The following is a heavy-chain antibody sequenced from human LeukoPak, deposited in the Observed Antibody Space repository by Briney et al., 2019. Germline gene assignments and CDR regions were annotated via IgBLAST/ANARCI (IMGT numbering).Heavy chain of an antibody. CDR3: ARALYYDILTGYQTHTYYFDY. Sequence: GGSLRLSCTASRVTFSGYTMNWVRQALGKGLEWVSSISSRRSDIYYADSVKGRFTISRDNARHSLYLQMSSLRAEDTAVYYCARALYYDILTGYQTHTYYFDYWGQGTLVTVSS. CDR1: RVTFSGYT. V-gene: IGHV3-21*01. J-gene: IGHJ4*02. CDR2: ISSRRSDI. D-gene: IGHD3-9*01.